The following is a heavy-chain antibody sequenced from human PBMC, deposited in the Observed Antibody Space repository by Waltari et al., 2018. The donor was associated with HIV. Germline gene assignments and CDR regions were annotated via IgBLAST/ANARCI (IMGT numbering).Heavy chain of an antibody. CDR2: IFDSGTT. Sequence: QVQLQESGPGLVKPSETLSLNCTVSGGPMRGYYWSWIRQSAGRGLEWIGHIFDSGTTNYNPSLKGRLSISLDMSKNQFSMKLASVTAADTAIYYCARILIGYCRRDSCDGWWFDPWGQGTLVTVSS. D-gene: IGHD2-15*01. J-gene: IGHJ5*02. V-gene: IGHV4-59*01. CDR1: GGPMRGYY. CDR3: ARILIGYCRRDSCDGWWFDP.